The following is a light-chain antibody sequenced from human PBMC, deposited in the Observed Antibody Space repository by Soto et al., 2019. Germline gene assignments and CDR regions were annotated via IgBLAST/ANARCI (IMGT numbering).Light chain of an antibody. CDR3: QKYNSAPWT. J-gene: IGKJ1*01. Sequence: DIQMTQSPSSLSASVGDRVTITCRASQGISNFLAWHQKKPGKVPKLLIYAASTLQSGVPSRLSGSGSGTDFTLTITSLQPEDVATYYYQKYNSAPWTFGQGTKVEIK. CDR1: QGISNF. CDR2: AAS. V-gene: IGKV1-27*01.